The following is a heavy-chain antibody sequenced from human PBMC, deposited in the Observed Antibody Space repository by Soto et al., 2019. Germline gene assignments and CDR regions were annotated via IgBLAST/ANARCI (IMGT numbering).Heavy chain of an antibody. CDR2: IIPIFGTA. D-gene: IGHD2-2*01. J-gene: IGHJ6*02. Sequence: SVKVSCKASGGTFSSYAISWVRQAPGQGLEWMGGIIPIFGTANYAQKFQGRVTITADESTSTAYMELSSLRSEDTAVYYCARGVTGVNCSSTSCYDYYYYGMDVWGQGTTVTVSS. V-gene: IGHV1-69*13. CDR3: ARGVTGVNCSSTSCYDYYYYGMDV. CDR1: GGTFSSYA.